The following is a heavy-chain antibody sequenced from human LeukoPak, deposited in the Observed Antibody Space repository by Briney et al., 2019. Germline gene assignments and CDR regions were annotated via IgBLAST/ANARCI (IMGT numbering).Heavy chain of an antibody. CDR1: GFIFSSYD. CDR3: ARDPTDSSGYYYYFDY. D-gene: IGHD3-22*01. V-gene: IGHV3-33*01. J-gene: IGHJ4*02. Sequence: GGSLRLSCAASGFIFSSYDMHWVRQAPGKGLEWVAVIWYDGSNKYYADSVKGRFTISRDNSKNTLYLQMNSLRAEDTAVYYCARDPTDSSGYYYYFDYWGQGTLVTVSS. CDR2: IWYDGSNK.